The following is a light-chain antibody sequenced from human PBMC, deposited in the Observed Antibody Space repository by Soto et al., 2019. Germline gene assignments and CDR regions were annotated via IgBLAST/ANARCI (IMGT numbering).Light chain of an antibody. J-gene: IGLJ3*02. Sequence: QPVLTQPPSVSGAPGQRVTISCTGSSSNIGAGYHVHWYQQLPGTAPKLLIYGNSNRPSGVPDRFSGSKSDTSASLAITGLQAEDEADYYCQSYDSSLSGWVFGGGTKLTVL. CDR3: QSYDSSLSGWV. V-gene: IGLV1-40*01. CDR1: SSNIGAGYH. CDR2: GNS.